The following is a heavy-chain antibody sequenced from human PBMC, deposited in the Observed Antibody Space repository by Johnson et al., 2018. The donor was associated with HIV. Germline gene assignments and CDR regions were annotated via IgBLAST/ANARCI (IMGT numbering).Heavy chain of an antibody. V-gene: IGHV3-33*08. CDR3: ARDGYSSSSFGAFDI. Sequence: QVLLVESGGGVVQPGRSLRLSCAASGFTFSSYAMHWVRQAPGKGLEWVAFIRYDGSNKHYADSVKGRFTISRDNSKNTVYLQMNSLRAEDTAVYYCARDGYSSSSFGAFDIWGQGTMVTVSS. J-gene: IGHJ3*02. CDR2: IRYDGSNK. CDR1: GFTFSSYA. D-gene: IGHD6-6*01.